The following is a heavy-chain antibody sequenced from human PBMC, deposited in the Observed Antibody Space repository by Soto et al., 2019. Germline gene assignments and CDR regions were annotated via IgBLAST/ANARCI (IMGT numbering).Heavy chain of an antibody. CDR1: GYTFTGYY. V-gene: IGHV1-2*04. J-gene: IGHJ4*02. Sequence: ASVKVSCKASGYTFTGYYMHWVRQAPGQGLEWMGWINPNSGGTNYAQKLQGWVTMTRDTSISTAYMELSRLRSDDTAVYYCARVGLPRYLSGHFDYWGQGTLVTVSS. D-gene: IGHD3-10*01. CDR3: ARVGLPRYLSGHFDY. CDR2: INPNSGGT.